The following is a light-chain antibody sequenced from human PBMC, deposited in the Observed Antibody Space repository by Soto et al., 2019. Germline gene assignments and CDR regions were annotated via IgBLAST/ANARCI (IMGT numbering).Light chain of an antibody. CDR2: GAS. CDR1: QSVTSNY. V-gene: IGKV3D-20*02. J-gene: IGKJ1*01. CDR3: QKRSNLPWK. Sequence: EIVFTQSPVTLSLSPWERATLSCRAIQSVTSNYLAWYQQKPGQAPRLLIFGASSRATGIPDKFSGSGSGTDYTLTVSSLEPEDFAVYYCQKRSNLPWKFGQGTKVDIK.